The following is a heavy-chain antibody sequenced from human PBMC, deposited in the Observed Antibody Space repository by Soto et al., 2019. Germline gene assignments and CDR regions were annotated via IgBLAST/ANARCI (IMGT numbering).Heavy chain of an antibody. CDR3: AKALYDFWSGYYTH. CDR1: GFTFSSYA. V-gene: IGHV3-23*01. D-gene: IGHD3-3*01. CDR2: ISGSGGST. Sequence: GGSLRLSCAASGFTFSSYAMSWVRQAPGKGLEWVSAISGSGGSTYYADSVKGRFTISRDNSKNTLYLQMNSLRAEDTAVYYCAKALYDFWSGYYTHWGQGTLVTVSS. J-gene: IGHJ4*02.